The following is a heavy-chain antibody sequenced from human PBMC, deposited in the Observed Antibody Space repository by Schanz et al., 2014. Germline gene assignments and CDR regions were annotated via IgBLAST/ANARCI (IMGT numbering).Heavy chain of an antibody. CDR3: ARAAYGGYTSTPLRY. CDR2: INPSGGST. D-gene: IGHD5-12*01. CDR1: GYTFSNFG. Sequence: QVQLVQSGAEVKKPGASVIISCKASGYTFSNFGISWVRQAPGQGLEWMGMINPSGGSTRYAQRFQGRVTVTRDTSTSTVYMELSSLRSEDTAVYYCARAAYGGYTSTPLRYWGQGTLVTVSS. V-gene: IGHV1-46*01. J-gene: IGHJ4*02.